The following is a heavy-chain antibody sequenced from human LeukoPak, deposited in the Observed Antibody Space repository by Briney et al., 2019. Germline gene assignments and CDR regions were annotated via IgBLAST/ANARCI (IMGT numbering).Heavy chain of an antibody. CDR2: IYHSGST. V-gene: IGHV4-4*02. CDR3: ARDPSKYYDYVWGSYRDDAFDI. Sequence: SSETLSLTCAVSGGSISSSNWWSWIRQPPGKGLEWIGEIYHSGSTYYNPSLKSRVTISVDTSKNQFSLKLSSVTAADTAVYYCARDPSKYYDYVWGSYRDDAFDIWGQGTMVTVSS. J-gene: IGHJ3*02. CDR1: GGSISSSNW. D-gene: IGHD3-16*01.